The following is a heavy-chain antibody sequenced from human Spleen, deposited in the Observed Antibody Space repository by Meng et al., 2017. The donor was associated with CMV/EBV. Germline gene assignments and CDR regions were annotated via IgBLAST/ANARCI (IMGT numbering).Heavy chain of an antibody. CDR2: ISGSGGST. J-gene: IGHJ3*02. V-gene: IGHV3-23*01. D-gene: IGHD5-24*01. CDR3: AREGYGHNDFGAFDI. Sequence: GESLKISCAASGFTFSSYAMSWVRQAPGKGLEWVSAISGSGGSTYYADSVKGRFTISRDTSKNTLYLQVNTLRAEDTAVYYCAREGYGHNDFGAFDIWGQGTMVTVSS. CDR1: GFTFSSYA.